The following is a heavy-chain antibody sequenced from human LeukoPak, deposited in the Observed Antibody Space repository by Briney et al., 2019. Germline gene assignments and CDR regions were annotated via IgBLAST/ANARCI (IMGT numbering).Heavy chain of an antibody. CDR3: ARDVVPAAILGGDAFDI. J-gene: IGHJ3*02. CDR2: IYHSGST. CDR1: GGSISSGGYY. Sequence: PSQTLSLTCTVSGGSISSGGYYWSWIRQPPGKGLEWIGYIYHSGSTYYNPSLKSRVTISVDRSKNQFSLKLSSVTAADTAVYYCARDVVPAAILGGDAFDIWGQGTMVTVSS. V-gene: IGHV4-30-2*01. D-gene: IGHD2-2*01.